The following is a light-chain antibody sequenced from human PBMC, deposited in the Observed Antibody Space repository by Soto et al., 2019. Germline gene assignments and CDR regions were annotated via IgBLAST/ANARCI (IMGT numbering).Light chain of an antibody. CDR1: QSVSSN. Sequence: EIVMTQSPATLSVSPGERATLSCRASQSVSSNLAWYQFKPGQAPRLLIYGASTRATDIPARFSGSGSGTEFTLTISSLQSEDFAVYYCQQYNNWPSGYTFGQGTKLEIK. CDR2: GAS. V-gene: IGKV3-15*01. J-gene: IGKJ2*01. CDR3: QQYNNWPSGYT.